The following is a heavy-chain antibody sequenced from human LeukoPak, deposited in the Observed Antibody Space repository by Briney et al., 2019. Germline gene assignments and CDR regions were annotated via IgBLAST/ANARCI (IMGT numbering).Heavy chain of an antibody. CDR3: ARGLGYCSSTSCYWHDFDY. CDR1: GGSFSGYY. V-gene: IGHV4-34*01. Sequence: SETLSLTCAVFGGSFSGYYWSWIRQPPGKGLEWIGEINHSGSTNYNPSLESRVTISVDTSKNQFSLKRSSVTAADTAVYYCARGLGYCSSTSCYWHDFDYWGQGTLVTVSS. CDR2: INHSGST. D-gene: IGHD2-2*01. J-gene: IGHJ4*02.